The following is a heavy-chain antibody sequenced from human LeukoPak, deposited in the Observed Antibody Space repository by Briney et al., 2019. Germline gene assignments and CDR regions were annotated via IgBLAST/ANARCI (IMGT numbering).Heavy chain of an antibody. D-gene: IGHD4-17*01. CDR3: AREDGLNWFDP. V-gene: IGHV4-4*08. CDR1: GGSISSYY. J-gene: IGHJ5*02. Sequence: SSETLSLTCTVSGGSISSYYWTWIRQPPGKGLGWIGYIYIYDSDARTNYNPSLKSRVTMSLDTSKNHFSLRLSSVTVADTAVYYCAREDGLNWFDPWGQGTLVTVSS. CDR2: IYDSDART.